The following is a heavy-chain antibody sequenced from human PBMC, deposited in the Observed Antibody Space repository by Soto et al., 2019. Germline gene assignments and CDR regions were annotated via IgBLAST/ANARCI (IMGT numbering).Heavy chain of an antibody. CDR1: DGSISSYY. Sequence: SEPLSLTCTVSDGSISSYYWSWIRKPPGKGLEWIGYIYFSGSTNYNPSLKSRVTISVDTSKKQFSLKLSSVTAADTAVYYCASSVVRGSFDYWGQGTLVTVSS. CDR3: ASSVVRGSFDY. J-gene: IGHJ4*02. CDR2: IYFSGST. D-gene: IGHD3-10*01. V-gene: IGHV4-59*01.